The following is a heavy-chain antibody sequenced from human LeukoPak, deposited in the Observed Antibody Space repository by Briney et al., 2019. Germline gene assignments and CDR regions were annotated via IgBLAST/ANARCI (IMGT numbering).Heavy chain of an antibody. CDR1: GFTFSDYY. CDR3: AREYYYDSSGYFDY. D-gene: IGHD3-22*01. Sequence: MTGGSLRLSCAASGFTFSDYYMSWIRQAPGKGLEWVSYISSSGSTIYYADSVKRRFTISRDNAKNSLSLQMNSLRAEDTAVYYCAREYYYDSSGYFDYWGQGTLVTVSS. V-gene: IGHV3-11*01. J-gene: IGHJ4*02. CDR2: ISSSGSTI.